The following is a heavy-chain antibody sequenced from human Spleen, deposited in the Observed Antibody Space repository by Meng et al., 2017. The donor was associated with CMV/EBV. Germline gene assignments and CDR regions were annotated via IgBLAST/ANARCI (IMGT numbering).Heavy chain of an antibody. CDR1: GYSFTSYY. V-gene: IGHV1-46*01. Sequence: ASVKVSCKASGYSFTSYYMHWVRQAPRQGLEWIGIINPSGGSTRYTQNFQGRVTMTRDTSTSTVYMELSSLRSEDTAVYYCARKSYYYFGMDVWGQGTTVTVSS. J-gene: IGHJ6*02. CDR3: ARKSYYYFGMDV. CDR2: INPSGGST.